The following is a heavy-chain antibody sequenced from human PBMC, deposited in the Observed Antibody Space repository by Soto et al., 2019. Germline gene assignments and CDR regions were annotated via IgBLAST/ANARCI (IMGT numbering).Heavy chain of an antibody. Sequence: SLRLSCAASGFTFSSNGMHWVRQAPGKGLEWVAVIWYDGNKKYYGDSVRGRFTISRDNSKNTLYLEMNSLRAEDTAVYYCVVDTSGLLDYWGQGTQVTVS. J-gene: IGHJ4*02. V-gene: IGHV3-33*03. CDR2: IWYDGNKK. CDR3: VVDTSGLLDY. D-gene: IGHD3-22*01. CDR1: GFTFSSNG.